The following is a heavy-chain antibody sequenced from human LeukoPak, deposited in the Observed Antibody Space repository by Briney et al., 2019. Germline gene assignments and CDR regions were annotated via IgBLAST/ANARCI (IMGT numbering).Heavy chain of an antibody. J-gene: IGHJ4*02. Sequence: ASLWVSSAASGYTFTIYNMRWGRDTPRQGVWRVGIINPSSGSTRYAQKFQRRVTMTTDMSTSTVYMEQSSLRSEDTAVYYCARANRRDGYNDYWGQGTLVTVSS. CDR2: INPSSGST. CDR1: GYTFTIYN. CDR3: ARANRRDGYNDY. D-gene: IGHD5-24*01. V-gene: IGHV1-46*01.